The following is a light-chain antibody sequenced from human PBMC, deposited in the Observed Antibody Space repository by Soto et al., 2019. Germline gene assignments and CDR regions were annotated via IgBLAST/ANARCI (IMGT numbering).Light chain of an antibody. CDR1: QSVSSY. CDR2: GAS. CDR3: QQYGSSP. V-gene: IGKV3-20*01. Sequence: VMTQSPATLSVSPGEGATLSCRASQSVSSYLAWYQQKPGQAPRLLIYGASSRATGIPDRFSGSGSGTDFTLTISRLEPEDFAVYYCQQYGSSPFGGGTKVDI. J-gene: IGKJ4*01.